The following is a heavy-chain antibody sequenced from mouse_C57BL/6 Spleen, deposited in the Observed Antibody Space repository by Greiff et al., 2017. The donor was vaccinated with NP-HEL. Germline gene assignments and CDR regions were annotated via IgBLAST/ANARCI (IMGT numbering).Heavy chain of an antibody. J-gene: IGHJ2*01. CDR1: GFNIKDYY. Sequence: EVQLQQSGAELVKPGASVKLSCTASGFNIKDYYMHWVKQRTEQGLEWIGRMDPEDGETKYAPKIQGQATRTADTSSNTAYLQLSSLTSEETDFYYCARKDDYGSSFFDYWGQGTTLTVPS. V-gene: IGHV14-2*01. D-gene: IGHD1-1*01. CDR2: MDPEDGET. CDR3: ARKDDYGSSFFDY.